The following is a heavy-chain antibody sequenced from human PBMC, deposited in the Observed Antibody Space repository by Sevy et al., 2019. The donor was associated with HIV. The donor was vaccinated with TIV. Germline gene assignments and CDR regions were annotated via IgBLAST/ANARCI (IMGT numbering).Heavy chain of an antibody. J-gene: IGHJ4*02. Sequence: GGSLRLSCAASGFTFSSYSMNWVRQAPGKGLEWVSSISSSSSYIYYADSVKGRFTISRDNAKNSLYLQMNSLRAEDTAVYYCARDFFSVDGSSIVSPNFDYWGQGTLVTVSS. CDR3: ARDFFSVDGSSIVSPNFDY. D-gene: IGHD6-6*01. CDR1: GFTFSSYS. CDR2: ISSSSSYI. V-gene: IGHV3-21*01.